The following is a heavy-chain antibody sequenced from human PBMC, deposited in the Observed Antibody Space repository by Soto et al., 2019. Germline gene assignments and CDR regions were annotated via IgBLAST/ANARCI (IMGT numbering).Heavy chain of an antibody. D-gene: IGHD1-26*01. J-gene: IGHJ5*02. V-gene: IGHV3-7*04. Sequence: GGALRLSCAASGFIFSSHRMSWVRQAPGKGLEWVANIKQDGSEEYYVDSVKGRFTISRDNAKNSLYLQMNSLRAEDTAVYYCARIVGAPNWFDPWGQGTLDTVSS. CDR2: IKQDGSEE. CDR1: GFIFSSHR. CDR3: ARIVGAPNWFDP.